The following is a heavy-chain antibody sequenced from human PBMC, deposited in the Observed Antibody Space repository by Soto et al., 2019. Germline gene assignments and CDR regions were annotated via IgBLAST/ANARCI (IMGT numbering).Heavy chain of an antibody. CDR2: ISAYNGNT. Sequence: QVQLVQSGAEVKKPGASVKVSCKASGYTFTSYGISWVRQAPGQGLEWMGWISAYNGNTNYAQKLQGRFTMTTDTSTSTAYMELRSLRSDDTAVYYCARHTYYYDSSGYYWSLDYWGQGTLVTVSS. J-gene: IGHJ4*02. CDR1: GYTFTSYG. CDR3: ARHTYYYDSSGYYWSLDY. D-gene: IGHD3-22*01. V-gene: IGHV1-18*04.